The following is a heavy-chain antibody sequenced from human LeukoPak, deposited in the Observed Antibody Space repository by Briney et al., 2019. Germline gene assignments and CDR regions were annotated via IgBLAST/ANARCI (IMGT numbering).Heavy chain of an antibody. CDR1: GGSISPYY. D-gene: IGHD2-15*01. J-gene: IGHJ4*02. CDR3: AREINCSGNSCYDS. CDR2: IYYSGSN. V-gene: IGHV4-59*01. Sequence: PSETLSLTCTVSGGSISPYYWIWIRQPPGKGLEWIWYIYYSGSNNYNPSLKSGVTISQDMSKNQFSLKLSAVTAADTAIYYCAREINCSGNSCYDSWGQGTLVTVSS.